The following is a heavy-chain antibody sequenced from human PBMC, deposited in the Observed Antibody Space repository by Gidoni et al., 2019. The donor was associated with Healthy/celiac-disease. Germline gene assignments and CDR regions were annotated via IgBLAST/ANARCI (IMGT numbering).Heavy chain of an antibody. D-gene: IGHD2-15*01. CDR2: INHSGST. CDR3: ARGAKDIVVVQFDP. V-gene: IGHV4-34*01. CDR1: GRSFSGYY. Sequence: QVQLQQWGAGLLKPSETLSLTCAVYGRSFSGYYWSWIRQPPGKGLEWIGEINHSGSTNYNPSLKSRVTISVDTSKNQFSLKLSSVTAADTAVYYCARGAKDIVVVQFDPWGQGTLVTVSS. J-gene: IGHJ5*02.